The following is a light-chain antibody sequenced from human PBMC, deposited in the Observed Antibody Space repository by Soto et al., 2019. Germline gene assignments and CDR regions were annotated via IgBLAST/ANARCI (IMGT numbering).Light chain of an antibody. CDR2: GAS. Sequence: EIVMKKSPATLSVSPGERATLSCRASQSVSSSYLAWYQQKPGQAPRLLIYGASSRATGIPDRFSGSGSGTDFTLTISRLEPEDLAVYYCQQYGSSPRITVGQGTRLEI. J-gene: IGKJ5*01. CDR3: QQYGSSPRIT. V-gene: IGKV3-20*01. CDR1: QSVSSSY.